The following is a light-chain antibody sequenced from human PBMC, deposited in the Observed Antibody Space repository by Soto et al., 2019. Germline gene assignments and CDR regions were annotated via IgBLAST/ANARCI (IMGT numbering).Light chain of an antibody. CDR2: EVY. J-gene: IGLJ1*01. CDR3: CSYAGSSTYV. Sequence: QSVLTQPASVSGSPGQSITISCTGTSSDVGSYNFVSWYQEHPGKAPKVMIYEVYKRPSGVSNRFSCSKSGSTASLTISGLQVEDEADYYCCSYAGSSTYVFGTGTKLTVL. V-gene: IGLV2-23*02. CDR1: SSDVGSYNF.